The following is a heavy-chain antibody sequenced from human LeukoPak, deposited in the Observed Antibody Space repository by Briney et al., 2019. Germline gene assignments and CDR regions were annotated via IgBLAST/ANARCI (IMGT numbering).Heavy chain of an antibody. CDR3: VRVYCSSTSCSVYFDY. Sequence: GGSLRLSCAASGFTFSAFEMNWVRQAPGKGLEWLSYISGSGGTTLYADSVEGRFTISRDNAKNSLYLQMNSLRVEDTAVYYCVRVYCSSTSCSVYFDYWGQGSLVTVSS. V-gene: IGHV3-48*03. D-gene: IGHD2-2*01. CDR1: GFTFSAFE. CDR2: ISGSGGTT. J-gene: IGHJ4*02.